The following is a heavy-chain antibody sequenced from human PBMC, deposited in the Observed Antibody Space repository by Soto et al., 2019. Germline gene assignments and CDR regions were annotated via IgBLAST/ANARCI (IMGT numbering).Heavy chain of an antibody. V-gene: IGHV3-23*01. J-gene: IGHJ4*02. CDR1: GFTFSSYA. CDR3: ARRGSGSYSAY. D-gene: IGHD1-26*01. Sequence: EVQLLESGGGLVQPGGSLRLSCAASGFTFSSYAMRWVRQAPVKGLEWVSAISGSGGSTYYADSVKGRFTISRDNSKNTLSLQMNSLRAEDTAVYYCARRGSGSYSAYWGQGTLVTVSS. CDR2: ISGSGGST.